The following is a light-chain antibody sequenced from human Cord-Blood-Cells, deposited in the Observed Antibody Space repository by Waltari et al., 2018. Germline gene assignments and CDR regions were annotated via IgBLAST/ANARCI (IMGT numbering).Light chain of an antibody. CDR2: GNS. Sequence: QSVLTQPPSVSGAPGQRVTIPCTGSSSNTGAGSAVHWYQQLPGTAPKLLIYGNSNRPSGVPDRFSGSKSGTSASLAITGLQAEDEADYYCQSYDSSLSGSVFGGGTKLTVL. V-gene: IGLV1-40*01. CDR3: QSYDSSLSGSV. J-gene: IGLJ3*02. CDR1: SSNTGAGSA.